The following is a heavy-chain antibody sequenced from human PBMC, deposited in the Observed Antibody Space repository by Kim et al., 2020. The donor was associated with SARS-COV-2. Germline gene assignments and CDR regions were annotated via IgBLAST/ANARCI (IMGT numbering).Heavy chain of an antibody. Sequence: GGSLRLSCAASGFTFSSYGMHWVRQAPGKGLEWVAVIWYDGSNKYYADSVKGRFTISRDNSKNTLYLQMNSLRAEDTAVYYCVRRDDNYGMDVWGQGTTVTVSS. CDR2: IWYDGSNK. V-gene: IGHV3-33*01. D-gene: IGHD1-1*01. J-gene: IGHJ6*02. CDR1: GFTFSSYG. CDR3: VRRDDNYGMDV.